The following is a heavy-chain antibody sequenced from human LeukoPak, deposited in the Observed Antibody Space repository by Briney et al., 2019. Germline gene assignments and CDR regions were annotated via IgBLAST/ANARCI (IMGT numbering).Heavy chain of an antibody. CDR3: ARQPGGTAVFDT. V-gene: IGHV4-59*08. CDR2: IYYSGST. J-gene: IGHJ3*02. D-gene: IGHD1/OR15-1a*01. CDR1: GGSISSYY. Sequence: SETLSLTCTVSGGSISSYYWSWIRQPPGKGLEWIAYIYYSGSTNYNPSLKSRVTISVDTSKNQFSLTLSSVTAADTAVYYCARQPGGTAVFDTGGKGKMSPVSS.